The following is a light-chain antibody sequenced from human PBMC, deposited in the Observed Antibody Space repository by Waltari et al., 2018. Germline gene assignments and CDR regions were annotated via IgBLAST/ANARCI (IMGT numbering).Light chain of an antibody. CDR1: QNVLSSFNNNNY. Sequence: DIVMTQSPDSLAVALGERATINGKSSQNVLSSFNNNNYLALYQLKPGQSPNLLIYWASTRESGVPDRFSGSGSGTDFTLTISSLQAEDVAVYYCQQYYTAPYTFGQGTKVEIK. CDR3: QQYYTAPYT. J-gene: IGKJ2*01. V-gene: IGKV4-1*01. CDR2: WAS.